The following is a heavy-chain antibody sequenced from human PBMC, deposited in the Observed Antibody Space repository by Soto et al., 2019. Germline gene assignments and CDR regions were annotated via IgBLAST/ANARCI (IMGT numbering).Heavy chain of an antibody. CDR2: IYHSGST. V-gene: IGHV4-30-2*01. D-gene: IGHD1-26*01. CDR3: ASRPSGSGFDP. J-gene: IGHJ5*02. CDR1: GGSISSSDYS. Sequence: QLQLQESGSGLLKPSQTLSLTCDVSGGSISSSDYSWSRIRQPPGKGLECIGYIYHSGSTYYNPSLKSRVTISVDRSKNQFSLKLSSVTAADTAVYYCASRPSGSGFDPWGQGTLVTVSS.